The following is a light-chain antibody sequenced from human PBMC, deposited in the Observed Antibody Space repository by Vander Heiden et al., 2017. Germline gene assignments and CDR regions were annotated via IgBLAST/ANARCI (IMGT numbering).Light chain of an antibody. CDR1: SSNIGGHT. Sequence: QSVLTQPPSASRTPGQRGTISRSGSSSNIGGHTVNWYQHLTETAPNVLIFSNDQRSSGVPDRFSASKSGTSASMAISRLQPEDEADYYCSSWDDSIDGRVFGGGTNLTVL. CDR2: SND. V-gene: IGLV1-44*01. CDR3: SSWDDSIDGRV. J-gene: IGLJ2*01.